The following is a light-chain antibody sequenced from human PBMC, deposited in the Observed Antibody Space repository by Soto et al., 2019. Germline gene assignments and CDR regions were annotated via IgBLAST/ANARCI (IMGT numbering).Light chain of an antibody. CDR1: SSDVGGYNL. CDR2: EGT. J-gene: IGLJ2*01. Sequence: QSALTQPASVSGSPGQSTTISCTGTSSDVGGYNLVSWYQQYPGKAPKLMIYEGTKRPSGVSNRFSGSKSGNTASLTISGLQAEDEADYYCCSYAGDPTSVVFGGGTKLTVL. V-gene: IGLV2-23*01. CDR3: CSYAGDPTSVV.